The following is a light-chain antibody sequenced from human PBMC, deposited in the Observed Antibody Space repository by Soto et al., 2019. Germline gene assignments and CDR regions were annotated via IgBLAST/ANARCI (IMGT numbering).Light chain of an antibody. J-gene: IGKJ1*01. Sequence: DIQMTQSPSTLSASVGDRVTITCRASRSISSWLAWYQQKPGKAPKLLIYDASSLESGVPSRFSGSGSGTEFTLTISSLQPDDFATYYCQQYNSYSSTFGQGTKV. V-gene: IGKV1-5*01. CDR3: QQYNSYSST. CDR1: RSISSW. CDR2: DAS.